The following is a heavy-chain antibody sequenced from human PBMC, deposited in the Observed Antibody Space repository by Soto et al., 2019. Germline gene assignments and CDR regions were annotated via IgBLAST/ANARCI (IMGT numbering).Heavy chain of an antibody. CDR3: ARGGPHLDY. CDR2: INHSGST. Sequence: SETLSLRCTVYGWSFSGYYWSWIRQPPGKGLEWIGEINHSGSTNYNPSLKSRVTISVDTSKNQFSLKLSSVTAADTAVYYCARGGPHLDYWGQGTLVTVSS. J-gene: IGHJ4*02. V-gene: IGHV4-34*01. CDR1: GWSFSGYY.